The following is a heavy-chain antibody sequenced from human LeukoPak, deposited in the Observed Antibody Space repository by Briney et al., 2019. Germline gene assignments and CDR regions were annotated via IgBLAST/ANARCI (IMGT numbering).Heavy chain of an antibody. J-gene: IGHJ3*02. CDR1: GYTFSHYS. V-gene: IGHV3-21*01. CDR2: ISSTSDYI. CDR3: VSGNDPDSTWENYRLDAFDI. D-gene: IGHD3-16*02. Sequence: GGSLRLSCAASGYTFSHYSVNWVRQAQGKGLEWASSISSTSDYIYYADSVKGRFTISRDNTKSSLYLQMNSLRAEDTAVYYCVSGNDPDSTWENYRLDAFDIWGQGTTVIVSS.